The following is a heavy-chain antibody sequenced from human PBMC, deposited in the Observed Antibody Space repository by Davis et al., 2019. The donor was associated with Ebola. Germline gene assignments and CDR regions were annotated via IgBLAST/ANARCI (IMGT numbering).Heavy chain of an antibody. D-gene: IGHD1-1*01. CDR2: IKSKISGGTI. Sequence: GGSLRLSCAASGSTFSRYSMNWVRQAPGKGLEWVGRIKSKISGGTINYAAPVKGRFTISRDDSKNTLYLQMNSLKSEDTAMYYCTSRGLVSATDEAFDIWGQGTVVTVSS. V-gene: IGHV3-15*05. CDR3: TSRGLVSATDEAFDI. J-gene: IGHJ3*02. CDR1: GSTFSRYS.